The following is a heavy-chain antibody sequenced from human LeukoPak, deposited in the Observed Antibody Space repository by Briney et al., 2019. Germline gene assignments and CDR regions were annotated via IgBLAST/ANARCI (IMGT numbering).Heavy chain of an antibody. J-gene: IGHJ4*02. CDR3: AKSNYYDSSGYFFDY. CDR1: GYTFTSYD. Sequence: ASVKVSCKASGYTFTSYDINWVRQATGQGLEWMGWMNPNSGNTGYAQKFRGRVTITRNTSISTAYMELSSLRSEDTAVYYCAKSNYYDSSGYFFDYWGQGTLVTVSS. V-gene: IGHV1-8*03. D-gene: IGHD3-22*01. CDR2: MNPNSGNT.